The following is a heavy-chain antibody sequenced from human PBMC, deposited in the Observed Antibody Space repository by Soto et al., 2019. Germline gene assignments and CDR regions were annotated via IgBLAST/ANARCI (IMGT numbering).Heavy chain of an antibody. J-gene: IGHJ3*02. CDR1: GGSISSYY. V-gene: IGHV4-4*07. CDR3: ARESLGMGSSWNSKAFDI. CDR2: IYTSGST. Sequence: LSLTCTVSGGSISSYYWSWIRQPAGKGLEWIGRIYTSGSTNYNPSLKSRVTMSVDTSKNQFSLKLSSVTAADTAVYYCARESLGMGSSWNSKAFDIWGQGTMVTVSS. D-gene: IGHD6-13*01.